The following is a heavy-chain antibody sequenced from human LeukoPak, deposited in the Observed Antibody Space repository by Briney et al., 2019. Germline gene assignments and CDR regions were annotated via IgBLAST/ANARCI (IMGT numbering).Heavy chain of an antibody. V-gene: IGHV4-34*01. Sequence: SETLSLTCAVYGGSFSGYYWSWIRQPPGKGLEWIGEINHSGSTDYNPSLKSRVTISVDTSKNQFSLKLSSVTAADTAVYYCARGRNGYYDFWSGSWFDPWGQGTLVTVSS. CDR1: GGSFSGYY. J-gene: IGHJ5*02. CDR2: INHSGST. CDR3: ARGRNGYYDFWSGSWFDP. D-gene: IGHD3-3*01.